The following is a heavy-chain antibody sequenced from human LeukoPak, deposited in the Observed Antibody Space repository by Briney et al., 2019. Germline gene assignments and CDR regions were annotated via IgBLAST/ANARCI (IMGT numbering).Heavy chain of an antibody. J-gene: IGHJ5*02. CDR1: GFTFSSYS. Sequence: GGSLRLSCAASGFTFSSYSMNWVRQAPGRGLEWVSSISSSSSYIYYADSVKGRFTISRDNAKNSLYLQMNSLRAEDTAVYYCARDSGWNWFDPWGQGTLVTVSS. CDR3: ARDSGWNWFDP. CDR2: ISSSSSYI. V-gene: IGHV3-21*01. D-gene: IGHD6-25*01.